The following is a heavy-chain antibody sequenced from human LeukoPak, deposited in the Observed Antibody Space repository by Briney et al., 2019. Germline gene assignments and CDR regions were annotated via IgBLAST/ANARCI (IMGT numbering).Heavy chain of an antibody. CDR3: ARYRAFDI. D-gene: IGHD3-16*02. J-gene: IGHJ3*02. CDR1: GDSINNYY. Sequence: SETLSLTCTVSGDSINNYYWSWIRQPPGKGLEWIGYIYNRGTNYNPSLKSRVTISVDTSKKEFYLKLSSVTAADTAVYYCARYRAFDIWGQGTMVTVSS. V-gene: IGHV4-59*01. CDR2: IYNRGT.